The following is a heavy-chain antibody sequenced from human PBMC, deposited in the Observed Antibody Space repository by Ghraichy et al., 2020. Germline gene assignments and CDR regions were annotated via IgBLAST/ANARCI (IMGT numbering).Heavy chain of an antibody. CDR2: IYYSGST. CDR3: ARLSVAVSEGIDY. CDR1: GGSISSSSYY. V-gene: IGHV4-39*01. Sequence: LSLTCTVSGGSISSSSYYWGWIRQPPGKGLEWIGSIYYSGSTYYNPSLKSRVTISVDTSKNQFSLKLSSVTAADTAVYYCARLSVAVSEGIDYWGQGTLVTVSS. J-gene: IGHJ4*02. D-gene: IGHD6-19*01.